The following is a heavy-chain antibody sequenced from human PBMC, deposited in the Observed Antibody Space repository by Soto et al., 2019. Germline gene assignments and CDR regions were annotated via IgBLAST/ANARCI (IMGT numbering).Heavy chain of an antibody. Sequence: GASVKVSCKASGGTFSSYAISWVRQAPGQGLEWMGGIIPIFGTANYAQKLQGRVTITADKSTSTAYMELSSLRSEDTAVYYCARDASSGYRLKKNWFDPWGQGTLVTVSS. V-gene: IGHV1-69*06. CDR1: GGTFSSYA. CDR3: ARDASSGYRLKKNWFDP. CDR2: IIPIFGTA. J-gene: IGHJ5*02. D-gene: IGHD3-22*01.